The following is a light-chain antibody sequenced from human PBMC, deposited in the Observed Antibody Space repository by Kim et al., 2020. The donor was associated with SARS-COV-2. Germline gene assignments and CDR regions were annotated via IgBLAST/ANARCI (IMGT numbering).Light chain of an antibody. CDR3: SSYTASSTVL. CDR1: SSDAGSYKY. CDR2: DFA. V-gene: IGLV2-14*01. Sequence: QSALTQPASVSGSPGQSITISCTGTSSDAGSYKYVSWFRQHPGKAPKLMLYDFAKRPSGVSDRFSGSNSGNTASLSISGLQAEDEANYYCSSYTASSTVLFGGGTKLTVL. J-gene: IGLJ2*01.